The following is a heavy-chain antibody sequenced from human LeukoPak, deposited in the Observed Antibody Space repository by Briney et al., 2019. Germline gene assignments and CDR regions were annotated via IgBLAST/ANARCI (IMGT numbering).Heavy chain of an antibody. V-gene: IGHV1-8*03. CDR3: ARERPGYYYMDV. J-gene: IGHJ6*03. CDR1: GYTFTSYD. Sequence: GASVKVSCKASGYTFTSYDINWVRQATGQGLEWMGWMNPNSGNTGYAQKFQGRVTITRNTSISTAYMELSSLRSEDTAVYYCARERPGYYYMDVWGKGTTVTVSS. CDR2: MNPNSGNT. D-gene: IGHD5-24*01.